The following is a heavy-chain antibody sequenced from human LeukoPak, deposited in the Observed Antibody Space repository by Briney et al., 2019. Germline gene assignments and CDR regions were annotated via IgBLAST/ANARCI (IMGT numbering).Heavy chain of an antibody. CDR3: ARHLRSQPFHY. Sequence: GESLRISCKASGYSFTNYWIGWVRQMPGKGLEWMGIIYPGDFDTRYGPSFQGQVTISADKSLTTAYLMWSSLKASDSAIYYCARHLRSQPFHYWGQGTLVTVSS. D-gene: IGHD3-10*01. CDR2: IYPGDFDT. CDR1: GYSFTNYW. V-gene: IGHV5-51*01. J-gene: IGHJ4*02.